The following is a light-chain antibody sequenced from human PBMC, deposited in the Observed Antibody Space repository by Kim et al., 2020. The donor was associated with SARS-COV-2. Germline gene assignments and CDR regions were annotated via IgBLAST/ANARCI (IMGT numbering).Light chain of an antibody. V-gene: IGLV3-21*04. CDR1: NIRSKS. J-gene: IGLJ1*01. CDR2: YDS. Sequence: APGKTAGITCGGNNIRSKSVQWYQQKPGQAPVLLIFYDSDRPSGISERFSGSNSGNTATLTINRVEAGDEADYYCQVWDSGSDHYVFGSGTKVTVL. CDR3: QVWDSGSDHYV.